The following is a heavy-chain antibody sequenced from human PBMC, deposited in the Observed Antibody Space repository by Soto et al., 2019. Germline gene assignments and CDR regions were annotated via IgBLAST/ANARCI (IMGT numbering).Heavy chain of an antibody. Sequence: EVQLLESGGDLVQPGGSLRLSCAASGFTFSSYAMNWVRQAPGKGLEWVSAISGSGGNTFYADSVKGRFTISRDNSTNTLLLQMHSLRAEDTAIYYCAMLNSGSYSYHGMDVGGQGTTVTVSS. CDR3: AMLNSGSYSYHGMDV. V-gene: IGHV3-23*01. J-gene: IGHJ6*02. CDR2: ISGSGGNT. CDR1: GFTFSSYA. D-gene: IGHD1-26*01.